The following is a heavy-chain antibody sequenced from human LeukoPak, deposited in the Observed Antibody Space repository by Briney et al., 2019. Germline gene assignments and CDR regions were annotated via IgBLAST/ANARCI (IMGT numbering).Heavy chain of an antibody. Sequence: SETLSLTCTVSGGSISSSSYYWGWIRQPPGKGLEWIGSIYYSGSTYYNPSLKSRVTISVDTSKNQFSLKLSSVTAADTAVYYCARDGSSWYPGGYWGQGTLVTVSS. CDR1: GGSISSSSYY. CDR3: ARDGSSWYPGGY. V-gene: IGHV4-39*07. CDR2: IYYSGST. D-gene: IGHD6-13*01. J-gene: IGHJ4*02.